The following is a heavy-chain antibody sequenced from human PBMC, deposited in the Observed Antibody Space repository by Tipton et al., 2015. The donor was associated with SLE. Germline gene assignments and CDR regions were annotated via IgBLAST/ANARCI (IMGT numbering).Heavy chain of an antibody. J-gene: IGHJ2*01. CDR1: GASISSYY. Sequence: TLSLTCTVSGASISSYYWSWIRQPPRKGLEWIGYIYYSGSTNYNPSLKSRVTISVDTSKNQFSLKLSSVTAADTAVYYCARHGRIAARDWYFDLWGRGTLVTVSS. V-gene: IGHV4-59*08. CDR3: ARHGRIAARDWYFDL. D-gene: IGHD6-6*01. CDR2: IYYSGST.